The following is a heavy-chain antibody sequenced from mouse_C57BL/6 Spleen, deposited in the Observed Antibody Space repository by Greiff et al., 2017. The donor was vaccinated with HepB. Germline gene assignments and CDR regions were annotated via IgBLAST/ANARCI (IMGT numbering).Heavy chain of an antibody. CDR1: GYAFSSSW. V-gene: IGHV1-82*01. CDR3: ARDGNSLTGTFAY. Sequence: QVQLQQSGPELVKPGASVKISCKASGYAFSSSWMNWVKQRPGKGLEWIGRIYPGDGDTNYNGKFKGKATLTADKSSSTAYMQLSSLTSEDSAVYFCARDGNSLTGTFAYWGQGTLVTVSA. CDR2: IYPGDGDT. D-gene: IGHD4-1*01. J-gene: IGHJ3*01.